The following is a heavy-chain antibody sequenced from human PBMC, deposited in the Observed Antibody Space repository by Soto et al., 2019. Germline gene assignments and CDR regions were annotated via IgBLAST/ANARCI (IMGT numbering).Heavy chain of an antibody. CDR2: TTASNNHT. CDR1: GYTFTSFD. Sequence: QVQLLQSGTEVKEPGASVKVSCKASGYTFTSFDISWVRQAPGQGLEWVGWTTASNNHTNYAQKLQARLTTTTDTSTTTAYMELRSLRSDDTAIYYCARGGDRSSYNYWGQGTLVTVSS. D-gene: IGHD4-17*01. J-gene: IGHJ4*02. CDR3: ARGGDRSSYNY. V-gene: IGHV1-18*04.